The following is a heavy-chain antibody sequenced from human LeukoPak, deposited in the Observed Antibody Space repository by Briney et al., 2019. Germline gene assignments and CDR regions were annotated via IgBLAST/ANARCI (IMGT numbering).Heavy chain of an antibody. V-gene: IGHV4-39*07. J-gene: IGHJ6*02. D-gene: IGHD2-2*01. CDR2: INHSGST. CDR1: GXSISSSSDY. Sequence: SETLSLTCTVSGXSISSSSDYWGWIRQPPGKGLEWIGEINHSGSTNFNPSLKSRVTISLDTSKNQFSLKLSSVTAADTAVYYCARSPCSSTSCYYYYGMDVWGQGTTVTVSS. CDR3: ARSPCSSTSCYYYYGMDV.